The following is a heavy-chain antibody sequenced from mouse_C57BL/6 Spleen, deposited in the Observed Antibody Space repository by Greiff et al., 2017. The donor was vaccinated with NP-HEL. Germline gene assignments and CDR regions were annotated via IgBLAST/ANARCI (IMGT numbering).Heavy chain of an antibody. CDR2: ISSGSSTI. J-gene: IGHJ1*03. Sequence: EVKLVESGGGLVKPGGSLKLSCAASGFTFSDYGMHWVRQAPEKGLEWVAYISSGSSTIYYADTVKGRFTISRDNAKNTLFLQMTSLRSEDTAMYYCARMGLRSWYFDVWGTGTTVTVSS. D-gene: IGHD2-4*01. CDR1: GFTFSDYG. CDR3: ARMGLRSWYFDV. V-gene: IGHV5-17*01.